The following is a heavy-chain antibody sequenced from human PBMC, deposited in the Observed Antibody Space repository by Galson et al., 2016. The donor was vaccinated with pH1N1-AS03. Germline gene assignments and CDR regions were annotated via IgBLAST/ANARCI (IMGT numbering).Heavy chain of an antibody. V-gene: IGHV1-69*13. CDR3: AREGRFLDWDYYVMDV. CDR1: GGTLSNHA. CDR2: TIPIFGTA. J-gene: IGHJ6*02. Sequence: SVKVSCKASGGTLSNHAISWVRQAPGQGLEWMGGTIPIFGTANYAQNFQGRATITADESTGTAYMELISLRTEDTAVYYFAREGRFLDWDYYVMDVWGQGTTVTVSS. D-gene: IGHD3/OR15-3a*01.